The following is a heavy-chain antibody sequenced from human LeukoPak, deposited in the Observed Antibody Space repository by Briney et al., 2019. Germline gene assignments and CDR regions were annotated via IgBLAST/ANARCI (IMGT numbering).Heavy chain of an antibody. D-gene: IGHD6-19*01. J-gene: IGHJ4*02. Sequence: ASVKVSCKASGYTFTSYGISWVRQAPGQGLEWMGWISAYNGNTNYAQKLQGRVTMTTDTSTSTAYMALRSLRSDDTAVYYCARDPEYRIAVAGKRGRYFDYWGQGTLVTVSS. CDR2: ISAYNGNT. CDR1: GYTFTSYG. CDR3: ARDPEYRIAVAGKRGRYFDY. V-gene: IGHV1-18*01.